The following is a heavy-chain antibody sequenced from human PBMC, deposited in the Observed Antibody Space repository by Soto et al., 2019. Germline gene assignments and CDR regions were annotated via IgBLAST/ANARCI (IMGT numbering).Heavy chain of an antibody. CDR3: ARVIVGPTPSLDP. CDR2: ISAYNGNT. CDR1: GGTFTSYG. J-gene: IGHJ5*02. Sequence: GASVKVSCKASGGTFTSYGISWVRQAPGQGLEWMGWISAYNGNTNYAQKLQGRVTMTTDTSTSPAYMELGSLSSEEPAVYYWARVIVGPTPSLDPWGQGPWSPSPQ. V-gene: IGHV1-18*01. D-gene: IGHD1-26*01.